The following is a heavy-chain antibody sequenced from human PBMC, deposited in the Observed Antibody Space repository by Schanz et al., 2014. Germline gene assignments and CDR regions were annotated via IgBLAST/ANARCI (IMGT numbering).Heavy chain of an antibody. J-gene: IGHJ3*02. V-gene: IGHV3-23*04. Sequence: EVQLVESGGGLVKPGGSLRLSCAASGFTFSDAWMTWVRQAPGKGLEWVSAISGSGGSTYYADPVKGRFTISRDNSKNTVYLEMNNVRVDDTAVYYCAKGVGGGLLLGSTFDNWGQGTMXTVTS. CDR1: GFTFSDAW. D-gene: IGHD3-16*01. CDR2: ISGSGGST. CDR3: AKGVGGGLLLGSTFDN.